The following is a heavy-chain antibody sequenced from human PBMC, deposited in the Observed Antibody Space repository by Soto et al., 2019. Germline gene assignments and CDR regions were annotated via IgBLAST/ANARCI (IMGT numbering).Heavy chain of an antibody. CDR2: FDPEDGET. J-gene: IGHJ5*02. CDR3: ATSSPDILTGYYHNWFDP. Sequence: ASVKVSCKVSGYTLTELSMHWVRQAPGKGLEWMGGFDPEDGETIYAQKFQGRVTMTEDTSTDTAYMELSSLRSKDTAVYYCATSSPDILTGYYHNWFDPWGQGTLVTVSS. D-gene: IGHD3-9*01. V-gene: IGHV1-24*01. CDR1: GYTLTELS.